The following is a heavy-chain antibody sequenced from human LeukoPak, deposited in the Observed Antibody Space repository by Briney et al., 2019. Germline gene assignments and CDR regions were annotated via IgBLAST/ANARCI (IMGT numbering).Heavy chain of an antibody. J-gene: IGHJ3*01. Sequence: ASVKVSCKASGYTFTSCDINWVRQATGQGLEWMGWMNPNSGNTGYAQKFQGRVTMTRNTSISTAYMELSSLRSEDTAVYYCARVDLDDFWVDVWGQGTMVTVSS. CDR1: GYTFTSCD. CDR2: MNPNSGNT. V-gene: IGHV1-8*01. CDR3: ARVDLDDFWVDV. D-gene: IGHD3-3*01.